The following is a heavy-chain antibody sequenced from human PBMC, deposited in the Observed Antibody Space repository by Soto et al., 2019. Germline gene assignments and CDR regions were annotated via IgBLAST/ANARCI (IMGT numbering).Heavy chain of an antibody. Sequence: QVHLRESGPGLVRPSGTLSLTCAVSGGSISSSFWWTWVRQPPGKGLEWIGEIYHIGITHYNPSPKRRVTITVDKATNQFSLKLNSVTAADSAVFYCASDPRTYENRENWGQGMLVTVSS. CDR1: GGSISSSFW. CDR3: ASDPRTYENREN. D-gene: IGHD3-3*01. J-gene: IGHJ4*02. CDR2: IYHIGIT. V-gene: IGHV4-4*02.